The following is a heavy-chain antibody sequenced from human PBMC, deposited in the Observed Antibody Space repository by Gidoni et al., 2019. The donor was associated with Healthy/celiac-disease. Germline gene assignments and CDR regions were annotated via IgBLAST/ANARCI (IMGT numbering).Heavy chain of an antibody. CDR1: GYTLTELS. V-gene: IGHV1-24*01. Sequence: SGASVKVSCKVSGYTLTELSMHWVRQAPGKGLEWMGGFDPEDGETIYAQKFQGRVTMTEDTSTDTAYMELSSLRSEDTAVYYCATDRMSNYDFWSGYYSYWGQGTLVTVSS. J-gene: IGHJ4*02. CDR3: ATDRMSNYDFWSGYYSY. CDR2: FDPEDGET. D-gene: IGHD3-3*01.